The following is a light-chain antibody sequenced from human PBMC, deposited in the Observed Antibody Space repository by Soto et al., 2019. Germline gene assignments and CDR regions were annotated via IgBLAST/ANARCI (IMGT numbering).Light chain of an antibody. CDR3: HQYASSPLT. J-gene: IGKJ1*01. CDR1: QSVAKNF. V-gene: IGKV3-20*01. CDR2: GAS. Sequence: EIVLTQSPGTLSLSPGERATLSCRASQSVAKNFLAWYQQEPGQAPRLLIYGASSRATGIPDRFSGSGSGTDFTLTISRLEPEDFAVYYCHQYASSPLTFGQGTKVEIK.